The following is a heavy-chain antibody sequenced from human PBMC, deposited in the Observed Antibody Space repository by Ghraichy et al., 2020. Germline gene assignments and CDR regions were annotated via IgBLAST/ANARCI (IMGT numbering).Heavy chain of an antibody. CDR3: AREIGYCSSTSCHELSN. J-gene: IGHJ4*02. D-gene: IGHD2-2*01. Sequence: SETLSLTCTVSGGSISSGDYYWSWIRQPPGKGLEWIGYIYYSGSTYYNPSLKSRVTISVDTSKNQFSLKLSSVTAADTAVYYCAREIGYCSSTSCHELSNWGQGTLVTVSS. CDR2: IYYSGST. V-gene: IGHV4-30-4*01. CDR1: GGSISSGDYY.